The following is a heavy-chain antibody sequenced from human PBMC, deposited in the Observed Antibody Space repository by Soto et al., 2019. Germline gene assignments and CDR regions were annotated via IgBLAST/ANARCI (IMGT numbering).Heavy chain of an antibody. CDR1: GYTFTSYG. CDR2: ISAYNGNT. V-gene: IGHV1-18*01. D-gene: IGHD6-19*01. J-gene: IGHJ2*01. Sequence: QVQLVQSGAEVKKPGASVKVSCKASGYTFTSYGISWVRQAPGQGLEWMGWISAYNGNTNYAQKLQGRVTMTTDTSTSTAYMELRSTRSDDTAVYCCARGHTGYSSGWDLPSWYFDLWGRGTLVTVSS. CDR3: ARGHTGYSSGWDLPSWYFDL.